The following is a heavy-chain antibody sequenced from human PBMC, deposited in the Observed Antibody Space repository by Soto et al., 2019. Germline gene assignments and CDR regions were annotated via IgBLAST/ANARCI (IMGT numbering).Heavy chain of an antibody. CDR1: GFTFSSYA. V-gene: IGHV3-30-3*01. J-gene: IGHJ4*02. CDR2: ISYDGSNK. Sequence: PGGSLRLSCAASGFTFSSYAMHWVRQAPGKGLEWVAVISYDGSNKYYADSVKGRFTISRDNSKNTLYLQMNSPRAEDTAVYYCARDRNYYDSSGYYDYWGQGTLVTVSS. CDR3: ARDRNYYDSSGYYDY. D-gene: IGHD3-22*01.